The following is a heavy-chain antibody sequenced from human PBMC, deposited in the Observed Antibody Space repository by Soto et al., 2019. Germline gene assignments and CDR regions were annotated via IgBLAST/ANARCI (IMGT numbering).Heavy chain of an antibody. J-gene: IGHJ4*02. CDR2: ISSSGSTI. V-gene: IGHV3-11*01. Sequence: GGSLRLSCAASGFTFSDYYMSWIRQAPGKGLEWVSYISSSGSTIYYADSVKGRFTISRDNAKNSLYLQMNSLRAEDTAVYYCARDSEYQLLSFFDDWGQGSLVTVSS. D-gene: IGHD2-2*01. CDR3: ARDSEYQLLSFFDD. CDR1: GFTFSDYY.